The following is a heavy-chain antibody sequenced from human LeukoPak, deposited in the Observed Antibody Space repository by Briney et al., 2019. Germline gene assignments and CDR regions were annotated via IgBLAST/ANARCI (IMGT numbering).Heavy chain of an antibody. Sequence: PSETLSLTCTVSGGSISNYYWSWIRQPPGKGLEWIGYIYYSGSTNYNPSLRSRVTISVDMSKNQFSLKLNSVTAADTAVYYCARSHGSGSYYNLNDYWGQGILVTVSS. D-gene: IGHD3-10*01. CDR2: IYYSGST. J-gene: IGHJ4*02. V-gene: IGHV4-59*01. CDR1: GGSISNYY. CDR3: ARSHGSGSYYNLNDY.